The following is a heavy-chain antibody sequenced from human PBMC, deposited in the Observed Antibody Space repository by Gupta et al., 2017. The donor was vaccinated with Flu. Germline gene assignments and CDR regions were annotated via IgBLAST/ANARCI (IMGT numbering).Heavy chain of an antibody. V-gene: IGHV3-21*04. J-gene: IGHJ3*01. Sequence: MTWVRQAPGKGLEWVSSSSGSSSYISYADSVKGRFTISRDNAKNSLFLQLNSLRAEDTALYYCARIAITTTPGDYDVWGQGTMVTVSS. CDR2: SSGSSSYI. CDR3: ARIAITTTPGDYDV. D-gene: IGHD4-17*01.